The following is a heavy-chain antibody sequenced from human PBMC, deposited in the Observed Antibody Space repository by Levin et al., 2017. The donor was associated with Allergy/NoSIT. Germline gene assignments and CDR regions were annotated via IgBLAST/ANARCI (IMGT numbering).Heavy chain of an antibody. CDR2: IYYDGSA. CDR3: AGEPNSPYYYHYGLDV. V-gene: IGHV4-39*07. D-gene: IGHD2/OR15-2a*01. Sequence: SSETLSLTCSVSGGSISDDSYYWAWVRQPPGKGLEWVGSIYYDGSAYYNPSLKTRLTISVDTSKNQFSLRVNSVTAADTAVYYCAGEPNSPYYYHYGLDVWGPGTTVTVSS. CDR1: GGSISDDSYY. J-gene: IGHJ6*02.